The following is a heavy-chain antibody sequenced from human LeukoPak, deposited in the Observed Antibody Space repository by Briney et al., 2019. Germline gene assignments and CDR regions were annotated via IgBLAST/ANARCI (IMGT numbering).Heavy chain of an antibody. CDR2: IYSGGNT. V-gene: IGHV3-53*01. Sequence: PGGSLRLSCTVSGFTVSINSMSWVRQASGKGVEWVSFIYSGGNTHYSDSVKGRFTISRDNSKNTLYLQMNSLRAEDTAVYYCARRAGEYSHPYDYWGQGTLVTVSS. D-gene: IGHD4-17*01. J-gene: IGHJ4*02. CDR1: GFTVSINS. CDR3: ARRAGEYSHPYDY.